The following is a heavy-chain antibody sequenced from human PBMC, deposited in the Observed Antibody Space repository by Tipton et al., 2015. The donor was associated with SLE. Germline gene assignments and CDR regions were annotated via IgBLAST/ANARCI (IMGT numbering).Heavy chain of an antibody. CDR2: IYSGGST. V-gene: IGHV3-66*02. CDR1: GFSVSNNY. D-gene: IGHD3-3*01. J-gene: IGHJ6*03. CDR3: SRDARFLGYYYMDV. Sequence: SLRLSCAVSGFSVSNNYMSWVRQAPGKGLEWVSVIYSGGSTYYADSVKGRVTISRDISKNRVDLQMNSLRAEDTAVYYCSRDARFLGYYYMDVWGKGTTVTVTS.